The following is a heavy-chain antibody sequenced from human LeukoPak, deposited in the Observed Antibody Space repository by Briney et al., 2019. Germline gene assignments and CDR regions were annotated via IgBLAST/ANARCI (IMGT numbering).Heavy chain of an antibody. CDR3: ATDRGWFFDN. V-gene: IGHV3-30*03. Sequence: LGGSLRLSCAASGFTFSSSGMHWVRQAPGTGLEWVAFISHEGSEKYFADSVKGRFTISRDNSKNTLYLQMNSLRDEDTAVYYCATDRGWFFDNWGQGTLVTVAS. CDR1: GFTFSSSG. D-gene: IGHD2-15*01. CDR2: ISHEGSEK. J-gene: IGHJ4*02.